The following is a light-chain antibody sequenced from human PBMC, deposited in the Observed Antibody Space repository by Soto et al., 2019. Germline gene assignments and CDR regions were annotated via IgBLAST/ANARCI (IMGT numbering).Light chain of an antibody. CDR3: QKSYTPTWT. J-gene: IGKJ1*01. CDR2: TVS. V-gene: IGKV1-39*01. Sequence: IQMTQSPSSLSASVGDRVTITCRASQGIGSYLNWYQQKPGKAPKLLIYTVSSLQPGVPSRFSGSASGKDFTRPISGLHSDDSATNYCQKSYTPTWTSGQGTKVKI. CDR1: QGIGSY.